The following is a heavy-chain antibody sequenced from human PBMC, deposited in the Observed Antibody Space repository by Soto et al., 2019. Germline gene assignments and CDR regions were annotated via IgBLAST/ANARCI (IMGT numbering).Heavy chain of an antibody. J-gene: IGHJ6*02. Sequence: QVQLQQWGAGLLKPSETLSLTCAVYGGSFSGYYWSWIRQPPGKGLEWIGEINHSGSTNYNPSLKSRVTISVDTSKNQFSLKLSSVTAADTAVYYCARGFGVCYGMDVWGQGTTVTVSS. V-gene: IGHV4-34*01. CDR2: INHSGST. D-gene: IGHD3-10*01. CDR1: GGSFSGYY. CDR3: ARGFGVCYGMDV.